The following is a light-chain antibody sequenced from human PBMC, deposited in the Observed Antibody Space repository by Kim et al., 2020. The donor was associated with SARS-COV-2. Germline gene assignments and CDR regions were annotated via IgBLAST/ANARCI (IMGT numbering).Light chain of an antibody. CDR1: SLRRYY. J-gene: IGLJ2*01. V-gene: IGLV3-19*01. CDR3: NSRGSGDTAL. CDR2: GKN. Sequence: SSELTQDPAVSVSLGQTVKITCQGDSLRRYYASWYQQKPGQAPVLVIYGKNNRPSGIPDRLSGSTSGNTASLIITGAQAEDEADYYCNSRGSGDTALFGGGTKVTV.